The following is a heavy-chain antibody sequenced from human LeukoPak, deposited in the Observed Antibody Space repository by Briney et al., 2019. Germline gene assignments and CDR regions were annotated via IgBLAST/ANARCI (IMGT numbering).Heavy chain of an antibody. J-gene: IGHJ4*02. Sequence: GGSLRLSCAASGFTFRSYGMHWVRQAPGKGLEWVAVISYDGSNKYYADSVKGRFTISRDNSKNTLYLQMNSLRAEDTAVYYCAKDRGYCSGGSCDYFDYWGQGTLVTVSS. CDR3: AKDRGYCSGGSCDYFDY. D-gene: IGHD2-15*01. CDR1: GFTFRSYG. V-gene: IGHV3-30*18. CDR2: ISYDGSNK.